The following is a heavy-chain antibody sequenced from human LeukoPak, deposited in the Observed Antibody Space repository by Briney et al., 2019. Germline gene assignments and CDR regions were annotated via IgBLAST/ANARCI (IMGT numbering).Heavy chain of an antibody. J-gene: IGHJ4*02. CDR1: GGSIRSGGYY. V-gene: IGHV4-31*03. Sequence: SQTLSLTCTVSGGSIRSGGYYWSWIRQHPGKGLEWIGYIYYSGSTYYNPSLKSRVTISVDTSKNQFSLKLSSVTAADTAVYYCARSSGWSYFDYWGQGTLVTVSS. CDR3: ARSSGWSYFDY. D-gene: IGHD2-15*01. CDR2: IYYSGST.